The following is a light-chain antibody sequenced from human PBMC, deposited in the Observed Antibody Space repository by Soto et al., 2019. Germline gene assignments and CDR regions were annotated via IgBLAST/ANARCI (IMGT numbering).Light chain of an antibody. Sequence: QSALTQPASVSGSPGQSITISCTGTSSDVGGYDYVSWYQQHPGKAPKLMIYNVRNRTSRVSNRFTGSKAGNTASLTISGLQAEDEAAYYFSSYTSSSTVVFGGGTKLTVL. CDR2: NVR. CDR1: SSDVGGYDY. V-gene: IGLV2-14*01. CDR3: SSYTSSSTVV. J-gene: IGLJ2*01.